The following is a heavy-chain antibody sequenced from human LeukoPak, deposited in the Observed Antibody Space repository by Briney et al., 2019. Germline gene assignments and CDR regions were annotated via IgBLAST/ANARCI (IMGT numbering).Heavy chain of an antibody. CDR3: ASSRGWNYGELDH. J-gene: IGHJ4*02. CDR2: IYHSGST. Sequence: SETLSLTCTVSGYSISSGYYWGWIRQPPGKGLEWIGSIYHSGSTYYNPSLKSRVTISVDTSKNQFSLKLSSVTAADTAVYYCASSRGWNYGELDHWGQGTLVTVSS. V-gene: IGHV4-38-2*02. CDR1: GYSISSGYY. D-gene: IGHD1-7*01.